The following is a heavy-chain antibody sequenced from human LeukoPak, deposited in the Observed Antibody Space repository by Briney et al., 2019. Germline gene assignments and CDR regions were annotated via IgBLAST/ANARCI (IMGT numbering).Heavy chain of an antibody. Sequence: GASVKVSCXASGYTFTSYGISWVRQASGQGLEWMRWISAYNGNTNYAQKLQGRVTMTTDTSTSTAYMELRSLRSDDTAVYYCARDAPYDYVWGSYRVGLDYWGQGTLVTVSS. CDR2: ISAYNGNT. D-gene: IGHD3-16*02. CDR3: ARDAPYDYVWGSYRVGLDY. V-gene: IGHV1-18*01. J-gene: IGHJ4*02. CDR1: GYTFTSYG.